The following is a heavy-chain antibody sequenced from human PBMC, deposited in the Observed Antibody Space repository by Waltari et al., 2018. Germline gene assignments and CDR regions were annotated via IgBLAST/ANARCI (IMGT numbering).Heavy chain of an antibody. CDR1: EHTLNDLS. D-gene: IGHD2-8*02. CDR2: FYPEYGKT. Sequence: QVQLVQSGTAVKKPGASVKVSCKVSEHTLNDLSVHWVRQAPGKGLGWMGGFYPEYGKTVYAQKFQGRVTMSVDTSRDTAYMFLNSLRSEATAVYYYLTKWIDCPRGKCSPRWGQGTQVIVSS. V-gene: IGHV1-24*01. CDR3: LTKWIDCPRGKCSPR. J-gene: IGHJ4*02.